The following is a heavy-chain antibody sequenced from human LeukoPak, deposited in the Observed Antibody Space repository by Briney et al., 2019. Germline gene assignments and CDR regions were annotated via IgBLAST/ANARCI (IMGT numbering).Heavy chain of an antibody. Sequence: SGTLSLTCTVSGGSISSGSYYWSWIRQPAGKGLEWIGRIYTSGSTNYNPSLKSRVTISVDTSKNQFSLKLSSVTAADTAVYYCAREDFALDYWGQGTLVTVSS. V-gene: IGHV4-61*02. CDR2: IYTSGST. D-gene: IGHD2/OR15-2a*01. J-gene: IGHJ4*02. CDR1: GGSISSGSYY. CDR3: AREDFALDY.